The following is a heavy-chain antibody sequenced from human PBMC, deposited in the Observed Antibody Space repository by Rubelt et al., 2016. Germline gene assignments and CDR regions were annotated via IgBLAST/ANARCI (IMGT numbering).Heavy chain of an antibody. CDR2: IYYSGST. CDR3: ARAYGVGVGATYFDY. CDR1: GGSISSSSYY. D-gene: IGHD1-26*01. Sequence: QLQLQESGPGLVKPSETLSLTCTVSGGSISSSSYYWSWIRQPPGKGLEWIGYIYYSGSTNYNPSLKGWVTISVDTSKNQFSLKLSSVTAADTAVYYCARAYGVGVGATYFDYWGQGTLVTVSS. V-gene: IGHV4-61*01. J-gene: IGHJ4*02.